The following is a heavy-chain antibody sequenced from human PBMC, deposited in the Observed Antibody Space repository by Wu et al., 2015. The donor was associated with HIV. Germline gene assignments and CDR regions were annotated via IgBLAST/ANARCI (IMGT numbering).Heavy chain of an antibody. Sequence: QVHLEQSGTEVKEPGTSVTLSCKTSGYTFTSYYIHWVRQAPGQGLEWVGMTNPSGGNTRFAQRLWGRPTMTRDTSTSTFHMELSSLRSEDTAVYYCARDRYTSSQYGMDVWGQGTTGHRLL. CDR2: TNPSGGNT. CDR3: ARDRYTSSQYGMDV. CDR1: GYTFTSYY. V-gene: IGHV1-46*04. D-gene: IGHD2-2*01. J-gene: IGHJ6*02.